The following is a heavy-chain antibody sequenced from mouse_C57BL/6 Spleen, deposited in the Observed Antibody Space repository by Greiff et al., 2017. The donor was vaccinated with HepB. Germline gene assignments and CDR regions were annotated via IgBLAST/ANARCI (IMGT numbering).Heavy chain of an antibody. CDR2: IYPSDSET. V-gene: IGHV1-61*01. J-gene: IGHJ3*01. CDR3: ARGYSNLTAWFAY. Sequence: LQQPGAELVRPGSSVKLSCKASGYTFTSYWMDWVKQRPGQGLEWIGNIYPSDSETHYNQKFKDKATLTVDKSSSTAYMQLSSLTSEDSAVYYCARGYSNLTAWFAYWGQGTLVTVSA. D-gene: IGHD2-5*01. CDR1: GYTFTSYW.